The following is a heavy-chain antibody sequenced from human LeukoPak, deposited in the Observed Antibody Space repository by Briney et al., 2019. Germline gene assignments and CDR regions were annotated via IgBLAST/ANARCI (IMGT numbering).Heavy chain of an antibody. D-gene: IGHD3-3*01. CDR1: GGSFSGYY. CDR2: IYYSGST. CDR3: ARGVYDFWSGYYSYYYYGMDV. V-gene: IGHV4-59*01. Sequence: SETLSLTCAVYGGSFSGYYWSWIRQPPGKGLEWIGYIYYSGSTNYNPSLKSRVTISVDTSKNQFSLKLSSVTAADTAVYYCARGVYDFWSGYYSYYYYGMDVWGQGTTVTVSS. J-gene: IGHJ6*02.